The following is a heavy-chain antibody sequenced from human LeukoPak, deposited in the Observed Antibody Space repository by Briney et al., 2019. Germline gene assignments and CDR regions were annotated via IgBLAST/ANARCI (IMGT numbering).Heavy chain of an antibody. Sequence: EASVKVSCKTSGFTFTSYGISWVRQAPGQGLEWVGWISGYNGNTNYAQKFRGRLTMTIDTSTTAAYMELRSLRSDDTAVYYCAKDRISSAREDWGQGTLVTVSS. CDR2: ISGYNGNT. CDR1: GFTFTSYG. CDR3: AKDRISSARED. V-gene: IGHV1-18*01. D-gene: IGHD3-10*01. J-gene: IGHJ4*02.